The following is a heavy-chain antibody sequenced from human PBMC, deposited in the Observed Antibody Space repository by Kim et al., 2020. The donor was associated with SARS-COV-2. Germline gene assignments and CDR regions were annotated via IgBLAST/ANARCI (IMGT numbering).Heavy chain of an antibody. D-gene: IGHD3-22*01. V-gene: IGHV3-23*01. CDR2: ISGSGGST. CDR3: AKEGTITMIVVVRRYYFDY. Sequence: GGSLRLSCAASGFTFSSYAMSWVRQAPGKGLEWVSAISGSGGSTYYADSVKGRFTISRDNSKNTLYLQMNSLRAEDTAVYYCAKEGTITMIVVVRRYYFDYWGQGTLVTVSS. CDR1: GFTFSSYA. J-gene: IGHJ4*02.